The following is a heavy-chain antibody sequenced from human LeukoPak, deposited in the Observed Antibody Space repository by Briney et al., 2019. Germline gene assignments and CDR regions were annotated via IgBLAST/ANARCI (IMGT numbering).Heavy chain of an antibody. CDR3: AKSLYGGCDY. V-gene: IGHV3-23*01. J-gene: IGHJ4*02. Sequence: PGGSLRLSCAASGFSFSIYAMSWVRQAPGKGLEWVSGVNGNGGSTPYADSVKGRFTIFRDNSKNTVYLQMNSLRVEDTAVYYCAKSLYGGCDYWGQGTVVTVSS. CDR2: VNGNGGST. CDR1: GFSFSIYA. D-gene: IGHD3-16*02.